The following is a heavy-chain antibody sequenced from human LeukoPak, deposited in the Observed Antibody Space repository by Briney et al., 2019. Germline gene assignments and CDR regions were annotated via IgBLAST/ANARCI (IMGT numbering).Heavy chain of an antibody. CDR3: AIGGTYGSGS. CDR2: ISGSGGST. D-gene: IGHD3-10*01. V-gene: IGHV3-23*01. Sequence: PGGSLRLSCAASGFTFSSYAMSWVRQAPGKGLEWVSAISGSGGSTNYADSVKGRFTISRDNAKNTVYLQMNSLRAEDTAVYYCAIGGTYGSGSWGQGTLVTVSS. J-gene: IGHJ4*02. CDR1: GFTFSSYA.